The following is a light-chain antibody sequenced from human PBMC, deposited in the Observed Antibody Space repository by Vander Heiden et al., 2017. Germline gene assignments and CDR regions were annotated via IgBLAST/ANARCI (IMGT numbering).Light chain of an antibody. CDR3: QVGDTVRDHFV. CDR1: KIGSKG. V-gene: IGLV3-21*02. CDR2: EDS. Sequence: SYVLTQPPSVSVAPGQTATITCGGNKIGSKGVHWYQRKTGQAPILGVHEDSDRPPGIPERFSASNSGNTATLTISSGGAGDEADYFCQVGDTVRDHFVFGGGTKLTVL. J-gene: IGLJ1*01.